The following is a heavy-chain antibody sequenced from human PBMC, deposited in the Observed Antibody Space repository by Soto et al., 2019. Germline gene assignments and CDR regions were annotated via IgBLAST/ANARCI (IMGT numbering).Heavy chain of an antibody. CDR2: ISYDGSNK. V-gene: IGHV3-30*18. J-gene: IGHJ5*02. CDR1: GFTFSSYG. Sequence: QVQLVESGGGVVQPGRSLRLSCAASGFTFSSYGMHWVRQAPGKGLEWVAGISYDGSNKYYADSVKGRFTISRDNSKNTLYLQMNSLRAEDTAVYYCAKELGRDGYNLGFRGFDPWGQGTLVTVSS. CDR3: AKELGRDGYNLGFRGFDP. D-gene: IGHD5-12*01.